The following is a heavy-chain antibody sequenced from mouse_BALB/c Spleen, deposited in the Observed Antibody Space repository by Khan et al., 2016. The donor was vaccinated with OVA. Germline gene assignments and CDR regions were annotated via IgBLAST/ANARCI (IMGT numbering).Heavy chain of an antibody. CDR2: IWSGGST. J-gene: IGHJ1*01. V-gene: IGHV2-4-1*01. Sequence: QVQLKQSGPGLVQPSQSLSITCTVTDFSLSTYGIHWVRQSPGKGLEWLGVIWSGGSTDYNAAFISRLSISKDKPKSKGYFKMNSLQTDDTAIYYCTRVYYRYDRYFDVWGAGTTVTVAS. CDR1: DFSLSTYG. D-gene: IGHD2-14*01. CDR3: TRVYYRYDRYFDV.